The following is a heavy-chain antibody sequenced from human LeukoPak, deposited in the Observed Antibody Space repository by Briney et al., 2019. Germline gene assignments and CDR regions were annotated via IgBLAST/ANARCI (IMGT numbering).Heavy chain of an antibody. CDR2: IYYSGST. Sequence: SETLSLTCTVSGGSISSYYWSWIRQPPGKGLEWIGYIYYSGSTNYNPSLKSRVTISVDTSKNQFSPKLSSVTAADTAVYYCARAGERSYYYYMDVWGKGTTVTLSS. CDR1: GGSISSYY. CDR3: ARAGERSYYYYMDV. J-gene: IGHJ6*03. V-gene: IGHV4-59*01. D-gene: IGHD1-26*01.